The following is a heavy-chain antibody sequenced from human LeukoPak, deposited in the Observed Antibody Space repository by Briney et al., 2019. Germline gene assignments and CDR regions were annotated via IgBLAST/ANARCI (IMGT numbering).Heavy chain of an antibody. D-gene: IGHD6-13*01. CDR1: GYTFTGYY. CDR2: INPDTGGT. V-gene: IGHV1-2*06. CDR3: AKVPPSITAAGNWLDP. J-gene: IGHJ5*02. Sequence: ASVKVSCKASGYTFTGYYIHWVRQAPGQGLEWMGRINPDTGGTDYAQKFQGRNTMTRDTSITTAYMELSRLTSDDTAMYYCAKVPPSITAAGNWLDPWGQGALVTVSS.